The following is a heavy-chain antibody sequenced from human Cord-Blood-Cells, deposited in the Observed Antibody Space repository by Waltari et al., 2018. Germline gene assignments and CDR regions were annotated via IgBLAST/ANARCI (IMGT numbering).Heavy chain of an antibody. Sequence: QVQLQQWGAGLLKPSETLSLTCAVYGGSFSGYYWSWIRQPPGKGLEWIGEINHSGSRNYNPALKSRVAISVDTAKNQFSLKLSSVTAADTAGYYWARSRMVRGVSDYWGQGTLVTVSS. V-gene: IGHV4-34*01. D-gene: IGHD3-10*01. CDR1: GGSFSGYY. CDR2: INHSGSR. J-gene: IGHJ4*02. CDR3: ARSRMVRGVSDY.